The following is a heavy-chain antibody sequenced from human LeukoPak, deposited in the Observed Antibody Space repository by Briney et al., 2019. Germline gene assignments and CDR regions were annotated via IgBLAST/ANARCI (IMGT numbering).Heavy chain of an antibody. CDR3: ARDGHYDILTGDSKDFDY. J-gene: IGHJ4*02. D-gene: IGHD3-9*01. CDR1: GFTFSSYS. Sequence: GGSLRLSCAASGFTFSSYSMNWVRQAPGKGLEWVSSISSSSSYIYYADSVKGRFTISRDNAKNSLYLQMNSLRAEDTAVYYCARDGHYDILTGDSKDFDYWGQGTLVTVS. CDR2: ISSSSSYI. V-gene: IGHV3-21*01.